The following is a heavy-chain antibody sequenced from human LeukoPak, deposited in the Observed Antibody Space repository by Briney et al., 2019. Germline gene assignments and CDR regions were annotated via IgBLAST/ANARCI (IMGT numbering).Heavy chain of an antibody. CDR1: GGSFGGYY. Sequence: SETLSLTCAVYGGSFGGYYWSWIRQPPGKGLEWIGEINHSGSTNYNPSLKSRVTISVDTSKNQFSLKLSSVTAADTAVYYCARGPAMVRGVIIIHYYYGMDVWGQGTTVTVSS. V-gene: IGHV4-34*01. CDR3: ARGPAMVRGVIIIHYYYGMDV. CDR2: INHSGST. D-gene: IGHD3-10*01. J-gene: IGHJ6*02.